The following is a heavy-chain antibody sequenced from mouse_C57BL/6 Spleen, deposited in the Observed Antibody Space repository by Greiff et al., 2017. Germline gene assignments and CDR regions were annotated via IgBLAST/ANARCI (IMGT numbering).Heavy chain of an antibody. CDR2: IDPSDSYT. D-gene: IGHD1-1*01. Sequence: QVQLQQPGAELVMPGASVKLSCKASGYTFTSYWMHWVKQRPGQGLEWIGEIDPSDSYTNYNQKFKGKSTLTVDKSSSTAYMQLSSLTSEDSAVYYCARSAYYGSSAGFAYWGQGTLVTVSA. V-gene: IGHV1-69*01. J-gene: IGHJ3*01. CDR1: GYTFTSYW. CDR3: ARSAYYGSSAGFAY.